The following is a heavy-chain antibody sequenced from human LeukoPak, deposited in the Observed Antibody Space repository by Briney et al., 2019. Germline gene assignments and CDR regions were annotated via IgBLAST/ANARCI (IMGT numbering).Heavy chain of an antibody. D-gene: IGHD6-19*01. CDR2: MNPNSGNT. J-gene: IGHJ4*02. CDR1: GYTFTSYD. Sequence: GASVKVSCKASGYTFTSYDINWVRQATGQGLEWMGWMNPNSGNTGYAQKFQGRVTMTRDTSISTAYMELSSLTSEDTAVYYCASGIQWLLRPDYWGQGTLVTVSS. CDR3: ASGIQWLLRPDY. V-gene: IGHV1-8*01.